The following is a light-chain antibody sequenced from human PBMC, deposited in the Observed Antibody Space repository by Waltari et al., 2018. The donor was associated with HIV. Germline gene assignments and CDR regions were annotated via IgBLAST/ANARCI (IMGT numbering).Light chain of an antibody. CDR2: VDK. J-gene: IGLJ3*02. V-gene: IGLV3-21*04. CDR3: QVWDTTTDQWV. CDR1: NIGSKG. Sequence: SYVLTQPPSVSVDPGETARITCGGTNIGSKGVQWYQQKPGQAPVLVIDVDKDRPSGIRERFSGSSSGNTATLTISRVEAGDEADYYCQVWDTTTDQWVFGGGTELAVL.